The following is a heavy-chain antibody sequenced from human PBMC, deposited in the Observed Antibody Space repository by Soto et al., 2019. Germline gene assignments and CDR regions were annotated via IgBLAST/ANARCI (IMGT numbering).Heavy chain of an antibody. V-gene: IGHV1-2*04. CDR3: ARGEPTTVYGMDV. J-gene: IGHJ6*02. D-gene: IGHD1-1*01. Sequence: GSSVKVSFKSSGYTFTGYYMHWVRQAPGQGLEWMGWINPNSGGTNYAQKFQGWVTMTRDTSISTAYMELSRLRSDDTAVYYCARGEPTTVYGMDVWGQGTTVTVSS. CDR2: INPNSGGT. CDR1: GYTFTGYY.